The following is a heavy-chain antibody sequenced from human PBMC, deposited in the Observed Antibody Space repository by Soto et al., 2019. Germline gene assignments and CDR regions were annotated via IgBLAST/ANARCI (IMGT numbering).Heavy chain of an antibody. CDR3: AITMVRGVIIH. D-gene: IGHD3-10*01. Sequence: SETLSLTCAVSGGSISGTTYSWSWIRQPPGKGLEWIGCIYYSGSTYYNPSLKSRVTISVDTSKNQFSLKLSSVTAADTAVYYCAITMVRGVIIHWGQGTLVTVSS. V-gene: IGHV4-39*01. CDR1: GGSISGTTYS. CDR2: IYYSGST. J-gene: IGHJ4*02.